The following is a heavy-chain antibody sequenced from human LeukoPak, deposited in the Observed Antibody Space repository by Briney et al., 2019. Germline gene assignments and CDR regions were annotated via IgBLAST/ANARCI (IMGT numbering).Heavy chain of an antibody. CDR2: IYHSGST. Sequence: SGTLSLTCAVSGGSISSSNWWSWVRQPPGKGLEGIGEIYHSGSTYYNPSLKSRVTISVDTSKNQFSLKLSSVTAADTAVYYCARGGDSSGYEGRFDPWGQGTLVTVSS. D-gene: IGHD3-22*01. J-gene: IGHJ5*02. CDR3: ARGGDSSGYEGRFDP. CDR1: GGSISSSNW. V-gene: IGHV4-4*02.